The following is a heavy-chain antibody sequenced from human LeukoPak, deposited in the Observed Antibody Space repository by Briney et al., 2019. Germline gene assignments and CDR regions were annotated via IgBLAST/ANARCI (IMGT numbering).Heavy chain of an antibody. D-gene: IGHD1-20*01. Sequence: SVKVSCRASGGTFSSYAISWVRQAPGQGLEWMGRIIPIFGTANYAQKFQGRVTITADKSTSTAYMELSSLRSEDTAVYYCARTSLGITGTNWFDPWGQGTLVTVSS. CDR3: ARTSLGITGTNWFDP. J-gene: IGHJ5*02. V-gene: IGHV1-69*06. CDR1: GGTFSSYA. CDR2: IIPIFGTA.